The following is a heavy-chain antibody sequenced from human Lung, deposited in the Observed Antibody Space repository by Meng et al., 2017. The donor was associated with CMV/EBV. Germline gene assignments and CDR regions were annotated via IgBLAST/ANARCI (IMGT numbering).Heavy chain of an antibody. V-gene: IGHV1-8*01. CDR2: MNSNSGNA. CDR1: GYTFINHD. D-gene: IGHD6-13*01. CDR3: MKGAGAGGTDWFDP. Sequence: ASXXVSXKASGYTFINHDINWVRQAAGQGLEWMGWMNSNSGNAGYAQKFQGRVTMTRDTSESTAYMKLRSLRFEDTATYYCMKGAGAGGTDWFDPWGQGTXVTVSS. J-gene: IGHJ5*02.